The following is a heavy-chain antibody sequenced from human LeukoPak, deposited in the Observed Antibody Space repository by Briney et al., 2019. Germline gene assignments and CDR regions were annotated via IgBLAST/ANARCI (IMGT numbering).Heavy chain of an antibody. D-gene: IGHD3-10*01. CDR1: GFTFTNAW. CDR2: IKSKTDGETT. Sequence: KAGGSLRLSCVDSGFTFTNAWMSWVRQAPGKGLEWIGRIKSKTDGETTNYAEPVRGRFTISRDDSKSAVYLQMPSLKIEDTAVYYCTTDLGTYYHGSQRLLPIDYWGQGTLVTVSS. V-gene: IGHV3-15*01. CDR3: TTDLGTYYHGSQRLLPIDY. J-gene: IGHJ4*02.